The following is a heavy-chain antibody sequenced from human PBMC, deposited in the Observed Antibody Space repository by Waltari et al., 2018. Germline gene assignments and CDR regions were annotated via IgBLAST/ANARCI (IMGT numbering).Heavy chain of an antibody. CDR3: AREKLMGEYIDY. CDR1: GFNFDDHG. V-gene: IGHV3-20*04. Sequence: EVQLVESGGGVRRPGGSLRLSCAASGFNFDDHGMRWVRQAPGKGLDWVSSINWNGGSTCDADSVRGRFTISRDNAKNSLYLQMNSLRADDTALYYCAREKLMGEYIDYWGQGTLVTVSS. CDR2: INWNGGST. D-gene: IGHD2-15*01. J-gene: IGHJ4*02.